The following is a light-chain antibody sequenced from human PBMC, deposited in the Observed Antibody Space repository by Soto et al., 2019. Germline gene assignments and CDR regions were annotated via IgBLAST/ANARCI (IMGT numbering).Light chain of an antibody. CDR1: QDIRTS. Sequence: DIQMTQSPSSLSASVGARVSITCQASQDIRTSLSWFQQKPGRAPKLLIYGASYLETWVPSRFRGSGPGTDFTFTISSLQPEDTARYYCQHYHNLPPFTFGPGTRVDV. V-gene: IGKV1-33*01. CDR3: QHYHNLPPFT. J-gene: IGKJ3*01. CDR2: GAS.